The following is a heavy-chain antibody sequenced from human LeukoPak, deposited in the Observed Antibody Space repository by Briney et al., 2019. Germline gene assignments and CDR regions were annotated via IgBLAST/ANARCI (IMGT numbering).Heavy chain of an antibody. V-gene: IGHV1-3*01. CDR1: GYIFSDYA. Sequence: ASVKVSCKASGYIFSDYAIQWVRQAPGQGLELMGWINAGNGKTKYSQKFQGRVTITRDTSASTAYMELSGLRSEDTAVYYCARARWTSTVTTYYLDYWGQGTLVTVSS. J-gene: IGHJ4*02. CDR2: INAGNGKT. CDR3: ARARWTSTVTTYYLDY. D-gene: IGHD4-17*01.